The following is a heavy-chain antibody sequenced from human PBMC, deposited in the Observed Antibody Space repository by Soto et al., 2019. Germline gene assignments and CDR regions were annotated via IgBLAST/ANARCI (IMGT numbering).Heavy chain of an antibody. CDR2: IVVGSGNT. CDR3: AAEPGRGRFLAWLILGYGMDV. D-gene: IGHD3-3*01. V-gene: IGHV1-58*01. Sequence: SVKVSCKASGFTCTSSAVQWVLQARGQRLEWIGWIVVGSGNTNYAQKFQERVTITRDMSTSTAYMELSSLRSEDTAVYYCAAEPGRGRFLAWLILGYGMDVWGQGTTVTVSS. CDR1: GFTCTSSA. J-gene: IGHJ6*02.